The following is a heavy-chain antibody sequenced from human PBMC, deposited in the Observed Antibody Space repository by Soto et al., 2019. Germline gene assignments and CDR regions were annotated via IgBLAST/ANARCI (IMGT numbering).Heavy chain of an antibody. Sequence: SETLSLTCTVSGGSISSYYWSWIRQPPGRGLEWIGYYTGSTNYNPSLKSRVTISVDTSKNQFSLKLSSVTAADTAVYYCARANYGSGSYFYYYYGMDIWGQGTTVTVSS. CDR3: ARANYGSGSYFYYYYGMDI. V-gene: IGHV4-59*01. J-gene: IGHJ6*02. D-gene: IGHD3-10*01. CDR2: YTGST. CDR1: GGSISSYY.